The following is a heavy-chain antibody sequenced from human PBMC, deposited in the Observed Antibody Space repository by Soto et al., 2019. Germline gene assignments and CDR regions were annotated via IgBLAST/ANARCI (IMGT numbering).Heavy chain of an antibody. V-gene: IGHV4-34*01. CDR1: GGSFSGYY. CDR3: ARKLRITIFGVVKSLGIMDV. D-gene: IGHD3-3*01. Sequence: SETLSLTCAVYGGSFSGYYWSWIRQPPGKGLEWIGEINHSGSTNYNPSLKSRVTISVDTSKNQFSLKLSSVTAADTAVYYCARKLRITIFGVVKSLGIMDVWSQGTTVTVSS. J-gene: IGHJ6*02. CDR2: INHSGST.